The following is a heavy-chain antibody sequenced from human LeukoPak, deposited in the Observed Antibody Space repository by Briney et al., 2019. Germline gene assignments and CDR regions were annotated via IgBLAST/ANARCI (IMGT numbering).Heavy chain of an antibody. J-gene: IGHJ5*02. Sequence: GGSLRLSCAISGITVSQSDMSWVRQAPGRGREWVSLIYTDGATHYADSVKGRFTISRDTSKNTVYLEMRNLRPEDTAVYFCARDRAGSKPWVEFHPWGQGTLVTVSS. CDR2: IYTDGAT. D-gene: IGHD3-10*01. CDR1: GITVSQSD. V-gene: IGHV3-66*02. CDR3: ARDRAGSKPWVEFHP.